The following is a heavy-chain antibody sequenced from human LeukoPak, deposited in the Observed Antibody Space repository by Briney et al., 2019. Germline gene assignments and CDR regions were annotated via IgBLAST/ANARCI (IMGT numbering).Heavy chain of an antibody. J-gene: IGHJ3*01. CDR1: GFTFSSYA. CDR2: ISGRAGST. D-gene: IGHD1-1*01. V-gene: IGHV3-23*01. Sequence: QAGGSLRLSCAASGFTFSSYAMNWVRQAPGKGLEWVSAISGRAGSTSYADSVKGRFTISRDNSKNTLYLQMNSLRAEDTAVYYCARDHLNWNDAHAFDLWGQGTMVTVSS. CDR3: ARDHLNWNDAHAFDL.